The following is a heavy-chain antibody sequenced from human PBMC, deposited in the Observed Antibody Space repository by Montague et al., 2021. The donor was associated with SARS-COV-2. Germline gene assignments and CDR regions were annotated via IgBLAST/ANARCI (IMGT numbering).Heavy chain of an antibody. D-gene: IGHD5-12*01. Sequence: QPGAEVKTPGESLKISCKGSGYSFISYWIGWVRQMPGKGLEWMGIIYPGDSATRYSPSFQGQVTISADKSISTAYLQWSSLKASDTAMYYCVRLGGLRDYYYYGMDVWGQGTTVTVSS. CDR1: GYSFISYW. CDR3: VRLGGLRDYYYYGMDV. V-gene: IGHV5-51*01. CDR2: IYPGDSAT. J-gene: IGHJ6*02.